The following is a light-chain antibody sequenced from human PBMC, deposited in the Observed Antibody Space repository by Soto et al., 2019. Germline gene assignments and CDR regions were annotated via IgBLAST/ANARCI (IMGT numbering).Light chain of an antibody. CDR3: QKYGNSPRWT. Sequence: EIVMTQSPATLSVSPGERATLSCRASQSVGSGLAWYQQKPGQAPRLLIYGASSRATGIPDRFSGSGSGTDFTLTISRLEPEDFAVYYCQKYGNSPRWTFGQGTKVDIK. CDR2: GAS. CDR1: QSVGSG. V-gene: IGKV3-20*01. J-gene: IGKJ1*01.